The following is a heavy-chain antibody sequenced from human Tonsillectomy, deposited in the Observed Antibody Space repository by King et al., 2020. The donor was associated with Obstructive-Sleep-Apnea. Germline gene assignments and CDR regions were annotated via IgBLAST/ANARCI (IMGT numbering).Heavy chain of an antibody. CDR2: ISAYDGNT. D-gene: IGHD3-3*01. V-gene: IGHV1-18*04. CDR1: AYTFTSYG. Sequence: QLVQSGAEVKKPGASVKVSCKAAAYTFTSYGINWVRQAPGQGLEWMGWISAYDGNTHFAQKFQGRVTMTTDTSTSTAYMELRSLRSDDTAVYYCARAPSAFWSGYYLDYWGQGTLVTVSS. CDR3: ARAPSAFWSGYYLDY. J-gene: IGHJ4*02.